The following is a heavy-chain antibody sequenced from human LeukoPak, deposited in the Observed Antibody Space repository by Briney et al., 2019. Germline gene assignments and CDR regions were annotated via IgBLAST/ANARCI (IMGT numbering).Heavy chain of an antibody. V-gene: IGHV3-21*01. D-gene: IGHD5-24*01. J-gene: IGHJ4*02. CDR3: ARVLESEMATIGATDY. Sequence: GGSLRLSCAASGFTFSSYSMDWVRQAPGKGLEWVSSISSSSSYIYYADSVKGRFTISRDNAKNSLYLQMNSLRAEDTAVYYCARVLESEMATIGATDYWGQGTLVTVSS. CDR1: GFTFSSYS. CDR2: ISSSSSYI.